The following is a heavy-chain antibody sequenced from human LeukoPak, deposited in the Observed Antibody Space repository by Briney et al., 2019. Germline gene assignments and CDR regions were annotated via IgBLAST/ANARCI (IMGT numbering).Heavy chain of an antibody. Sequence: PSETLSLTCTVSGGSISSGGYYWSWIRQPPGKGLEWIGYIYHSGSTYYNPSLKSRVTISVDRSKNQFSLKLSSVTAADTAVYYCARSPPLIAAAGYYFDYWGQGTLVTVSS. V-gene: IGHV4-30-2*01. D-gene: IGHD6-13*01. CDR3: ARSPPLIAAAGYYFDY. CDR2: IYHSGST. CDR1: GGSISSGGYY. J-gene: IGHJ4*02.